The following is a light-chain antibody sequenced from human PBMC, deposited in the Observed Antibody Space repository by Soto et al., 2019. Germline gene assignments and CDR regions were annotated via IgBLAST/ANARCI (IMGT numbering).Light chain of an antibody. Sequence: QSVLTQPASVSGSPGQSITISCTGTSSDVGGYNYVSWYQQHPGKAPKLMIYEVSNRPSGVSNRFSGSKSGNTASLTISGLQAEDEADYYCSSYTSSSXLYVLGTGTK. CDR3: SSYTSSSXLYV. CDR2: EVS. J-gene: IGLJ1*01. V-gene: IGLV2-14*01. CDR1: SSDVGGYNY.